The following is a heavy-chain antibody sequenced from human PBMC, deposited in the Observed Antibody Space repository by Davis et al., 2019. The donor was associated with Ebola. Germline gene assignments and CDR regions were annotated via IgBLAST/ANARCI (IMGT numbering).Heavy chain of an antibody. V-gene: IGHV3-33*01. Sequence: GESLKISCAASGFTFSRYGMHWVRQAPGKGLEWVAVIWYDGSNKYHADSVKGRFTISRDNSKNTLYLQMNSLRAEDTAVYYCARGIVATISDYWGQGTLVTVSS. D-gene: IGHD5-12*01. CDR1: GFTFSRYG. CDR3: ARGIVATISDY. CDR2: IWYDGSNK. J-gene: IGHJ4*02.